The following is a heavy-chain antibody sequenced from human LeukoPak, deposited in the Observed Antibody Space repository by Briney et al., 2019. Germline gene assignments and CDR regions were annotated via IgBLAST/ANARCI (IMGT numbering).Heavy chain of an antibody. CDR3: ARAGGSVGWYGTIDS. Sequence: SETLPLTCTVSGGSISSGSYYWTWIRQPAGKGLEWIGHLYTSGTTSYNPSLQSRVTISADTSKHQFSLRLTSVTAADTAVYYCARAGGSVGWYGTIDSWGQGTLVTVSS. V-gene: IGHV4-61*09. CDR2: LYTSGTT. J-gene: IGHJ4*02. CDR1: GGSISSGSYY. D-gene: IGHD6-19*01.